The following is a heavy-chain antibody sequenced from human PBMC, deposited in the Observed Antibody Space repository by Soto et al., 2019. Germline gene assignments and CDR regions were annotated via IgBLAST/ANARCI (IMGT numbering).Heavy chain of an antibody. J-gene: IGHJ6*02. CDR2: INPSGGST. Sequence: ASAKVSCKASGYTFTSYYMHWVRQAPGQGLEWMGIINPSGGSTSYAQKFQGRVTMTRDTSTSTVYMELSSLRSEDTAVYYCARERGDYYGSGSYYMNYYYGMDVWGQGTTVTVSS. D-gene: IGHD3-10*01. V-gene: IGHV1-46*01. CDR1: GYTFTSYY. CDR3: ARERGDYYGSGSYYMNYYYGMDV.